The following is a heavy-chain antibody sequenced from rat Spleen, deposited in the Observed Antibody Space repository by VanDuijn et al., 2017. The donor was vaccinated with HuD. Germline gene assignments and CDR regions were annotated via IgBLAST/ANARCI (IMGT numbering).Heavy chain of an antibody. Sequence: EVQLVESDGGLVQPGRSLKLSCAASGFTFSDYYMAWVRQAPTKGLEWVATINYDRSRTYYRDSVKGRFTISRDNAKNTLHLQMDTLTSGDTATYFCARRGFLSDWYFDFWGPGTMVTVSS. J-gene: IGHJ1*01. CDR2: INYDRSRT. V-gene: IGHV5-29*01. CDR3: ARRGFLSDWYFDF. D-gene: IGHD4-4*01. CDR1: GFTFSDYY.